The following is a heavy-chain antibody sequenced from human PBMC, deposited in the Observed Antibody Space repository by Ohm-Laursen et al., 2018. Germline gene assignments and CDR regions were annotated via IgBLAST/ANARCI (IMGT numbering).Heavy chain of an antibody. CDR2: ISSSSRTI. CDR3: ASLNSAYGRGGMDV. Sequence: SLRLSCAASGFTFSSYEMNWVRQAPGKGLEWVSYISSSSRTIYYADSVKGRFTISRDNAKNSLYLQMNSLRAEDTAVYYCASLNSAYGRGGMDVWGQGTTVIVSS. D-gene: IGHD5-12*01. V-gene: IGHV3-48*03. J-gene: IGHJ6*02. CDR1: GFTFSSYE.